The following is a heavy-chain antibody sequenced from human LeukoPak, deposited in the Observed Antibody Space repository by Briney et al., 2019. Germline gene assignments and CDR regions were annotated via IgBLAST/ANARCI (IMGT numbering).Heavy chain of an antibody. V-gene: IGHV3-23*01. J-gene: IGHJ6*02. D-gene: IGHD2-2*01. CDR2: ISASGRSK. CDR1: GFTFSSYA. Sequence: PGGSLRLSCAASGFTFSSYALSWVRQAPGKGLEWVSGISASGRSKHYADSVKGRFTISRDDSKNTLYLQMNSVRADDTAVYYCAIRGSRSYNYYYGMGVWGQGTTVTVSS. CDR3: AIRGSRSYNYYYGMGV.